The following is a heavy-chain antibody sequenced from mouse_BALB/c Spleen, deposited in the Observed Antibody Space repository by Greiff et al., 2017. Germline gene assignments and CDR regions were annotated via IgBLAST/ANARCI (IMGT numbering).Heavy chain of an antibody. CDR2: IAPGSGST. V-gene: IGHV1S41*01. Sequence: DLVKPGASVKLSCKASGYTFTSYWINWIKQRPGQGLEWIGRIAPGSGSTYYTEMFKGKATLTVDTSSSTAYIQLSSLSSEDSAVYFCARNYYGSSSGYFDVWGAGTTVTVSS. D-gene: IGHD1-1*01. CDR3: ARNYYGSSSGYFDV. J-gene: IGHJ1*01. CDR1: GYTFTSYW.